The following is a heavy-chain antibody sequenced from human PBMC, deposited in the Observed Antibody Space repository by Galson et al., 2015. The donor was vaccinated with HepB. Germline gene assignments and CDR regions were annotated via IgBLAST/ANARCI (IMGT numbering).Heavy chain of an antibody. Sequence: SLRLSCAASGFTFSSYAMHWVRQAPGKGLEWVAVISYDGSNKYYADSVKGRFTISRDNSKNTLYLQMNSLRAEDTAVYYCARDPYDFWSGYYEVARYAFDIWGQGAMVTVSS. D-gene: IGHD3-3*01. CDR2: ISYDGSNK. V-gene: IGHV3-30-3*01. CDR1: GFTFSSYA. J-gene: IGHJ3*02. CDR3: ARDPYDFWSGYYEVARYAFDI.